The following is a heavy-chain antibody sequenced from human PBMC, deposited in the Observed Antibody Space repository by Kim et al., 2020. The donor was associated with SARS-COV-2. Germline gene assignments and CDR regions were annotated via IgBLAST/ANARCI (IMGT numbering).Heavy chain of an antibody. V-gene: IGHV4-39*07. CDR3: AREGVAPLIAVAGQAFDP. CDR2: IYYSGST. D-gene: IGHD6-19*01. J-gene: IGHJ5*02. CDR1: GGSISSSSYY. Sequence: SETLSLTCTVSGGSISSSSYYWGWIRQPPGKGLEWIGSIYYSGSTYYNPSLKSRVTISVDTSRNQFSLKLSSVTAADTAVYYCAREGVAPLIAVAGQAFDPWGQGTLVTVSS.